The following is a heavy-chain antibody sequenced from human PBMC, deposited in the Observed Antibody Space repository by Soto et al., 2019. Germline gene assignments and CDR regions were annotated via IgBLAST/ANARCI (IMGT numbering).Heavy chain of an antibody. Sequence: QVQLVESGGGVVQPGRSLRLSCAASGFTFSSYAMHWVRQAPGKGLEWVAVISYDGSNKYYADSVKGRFTISRDNSKNTLYLQMNSLRAEDTAVYYCAREVGELLRRYFDYWGQGTLVTVSS. D-gene: IGHD1-26*01. CDR3: AREVGELLRRYFDY. CDR2: ISYDGSNK. J-gene: IGHJ4*02. V-gene: IGHV3-30-3*01. CDR1: GFTFSSYA.